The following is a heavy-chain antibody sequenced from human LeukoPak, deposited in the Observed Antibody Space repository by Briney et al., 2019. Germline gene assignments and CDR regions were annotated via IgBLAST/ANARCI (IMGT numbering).Heavy chain of an antibody. CDR1: GGSISSSSYY. CDR2: IYYSGST. Sequence: PSETLSLTCTVSGGSISSSSYYWGWIRQPPGKGLEWIGSIYYSGSTYYNPSLKSRVTISVDTSKNQFSLKLSSVTAADTAVYYCARHIVGATFDPWGQGTLVTVSS. CDR3: ARHIVGATFDP. V-gene: IGHV4-39*01. J-gene: IGHJ5*02. D-gene: IGHD1-26*01.